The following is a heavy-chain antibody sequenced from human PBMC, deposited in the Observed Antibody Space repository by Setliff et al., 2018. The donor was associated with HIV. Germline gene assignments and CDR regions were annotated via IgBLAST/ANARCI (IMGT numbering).Heavy chain of an antibody. J-gene: IGHJ6*03. Sequence: SETLSLTCAVYGGSFSGYFWSWIRQSPGKGLEWIGEINHRGSANHNPPFKSRVIISVDTSKNQFSLKLSSVTAADTAVYYCARQGGFSSSYYPRNYVDVWGKGTTVTVSS. CDR2: INHRGSA. D-gene: IGHD6-13*01. CDR1: GGSFSGYF. V-gene: IGHV4-34*01. CDR3: ARQGGFSSSYYPRNYVDV.